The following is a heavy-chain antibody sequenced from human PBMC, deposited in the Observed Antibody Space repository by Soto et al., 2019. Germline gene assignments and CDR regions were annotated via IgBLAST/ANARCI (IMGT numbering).Heavy chain of an antibody. CDR1: GFTFSSYA. CDR2: ISYDGSNK. V-gene: IGHV3-30-3*01. Sequence: GESLKISCAASGFTFSSYAMHWVRQAPGKGLEWVAVISYDGSNKYYADSVKGRFTISRDNSKNTLYLQMNSLRAEDTAVYYCARYCTNGVCYKGYYYGMDVWGQGTTVTVSS. CDR3: ARYCTNGVCYKGYYYGMDV. J-gene: IGHJ6*02. D-gene: IGHD2-8*01.